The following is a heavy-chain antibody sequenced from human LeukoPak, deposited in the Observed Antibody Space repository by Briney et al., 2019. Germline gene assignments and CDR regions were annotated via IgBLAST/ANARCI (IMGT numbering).Heavy chain of an antibody. D-gene: IGHD3-22*01. CDR1: GYTFTSYY. Sequence: KPGASVNVSCKASGYTFTSYYMHWVRQAPGQGLEWMGIINPSGGSTVYTQKFQGRVTMTRDTSTSTVYMELSSLRSEDTAVYYCARELDGSGPFDYWGQGTLVTVSS. CDR2: INPSGGST. J-gene: IGHJ4*02. CDR3: ARELDGSGPFDY. V-gene: IGHV1-46*01.